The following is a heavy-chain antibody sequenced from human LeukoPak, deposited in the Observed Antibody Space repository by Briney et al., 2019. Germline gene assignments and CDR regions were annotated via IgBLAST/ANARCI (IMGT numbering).Heavy chain of an antibody. D-gene: IGHD3-22*01. V-gene: IGHV6-1*01. J-gene: IGHJ4*02. CDR1: GDSVSSNSAA. CDR3: ARDMAPDYCDSSGYQVGFDY. CDR2: TYYRSKWYN. Sequence: SQTLSLTCAISGDSVSSNSAAWNWIRQSPSRGLEWLGRTYYRSKWYNDYAVSVKSRITINPDTSKNQFSLQLNSVTPEDTAVYYCARDMAPDYCDSSGYQVGFDYWGQGTLVTVSS.